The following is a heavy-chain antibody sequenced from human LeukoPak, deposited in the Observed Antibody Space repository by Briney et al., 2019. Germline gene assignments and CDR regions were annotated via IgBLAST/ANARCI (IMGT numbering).Heavy chain of an antibody. CDR1: GFTLSSYA. CDR2: ISGSGGST. Sequence: GGSLRLSCAASGFTLSSYAMSWVRQAPGKGLEWVSAISGSGGSTYYADSVKGRFTISRDNSENTLYLQMNSLRAEDTAVYYCAKDPTTGTTPNWFDPWGQGTLVTVSS. V-gene: IGHV3-23*01. J-gene: IGHJ5*02. CDR3: AKDPTTGTTPNWFDP. D-gene: IGHD1-1*01.